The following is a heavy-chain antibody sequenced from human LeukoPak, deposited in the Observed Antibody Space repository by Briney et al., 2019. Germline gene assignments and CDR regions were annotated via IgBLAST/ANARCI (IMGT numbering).Heavy chain of an antibody. V-gene: IGHV3-23*01. CDR3: ANHGSGSYALDY. CDR2: IGDSGEIE. D-gene: IGHD3-10*01. J-gene: IGHJ4*02. CDR1: GLILRGHA. Sequence: SGGSLRLSCEASGLILRGHAMSWVRQAPGKGLEWVSGIGDSGEIERYADSVKGRFTISRDNSKNTLYLQMNSLRAEDTAVYYCANHGSGSYALDYWGQGTLVTVSS.